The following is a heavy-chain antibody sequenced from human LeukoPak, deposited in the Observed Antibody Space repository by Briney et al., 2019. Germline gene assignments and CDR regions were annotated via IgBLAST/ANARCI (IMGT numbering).Heavy chain of an antibody. CDR1: GFTFSSYS. CDR3: ARVDTATFDY. J-gene: IGHJ4*02. Sequence: GGSLRLSCAAPGFTFSSYSMNWVRQAPGKGLEWVSSISSSSSYIYYADSVKGRFTISRDNAKNSLYLQMNSLRAEDTAVYYCARVDTATFDYWGQGTLVTVSS. CDR2: ISSSSSYI. D-gene: IGHD5-18*01. V-gene: IGHV3-21*01.